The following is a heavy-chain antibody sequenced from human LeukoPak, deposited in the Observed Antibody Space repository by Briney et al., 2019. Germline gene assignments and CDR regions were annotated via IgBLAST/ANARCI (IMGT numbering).Heavy chain of an antibody. CDR3: AKDFISGWYRDLGY. J-gene: IGHJ4*02. D-gene: IGHD6-19*01. CDR2: ISGSGGST. Sequence: PGGSLRLSCAASGFTFSSYAMSWVRQAPGKGLEWVSAISGSGGSTYYADSVKGRFTISRDNSRDTLYSQMNSLRAEDTAVYYCAKDFISGWYRDLGYWGQGTPVTFSS. CDR1: GFTFSSYA. V-gene: IGHV3-23*01.